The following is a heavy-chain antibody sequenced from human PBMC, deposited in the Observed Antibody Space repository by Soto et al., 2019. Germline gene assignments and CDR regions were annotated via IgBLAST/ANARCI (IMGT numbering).Heavy chain of an antibody. CDR1: GFTFNRDW. CDR3: ARESEDLTSNFDY. J-gene: IGHJ4*02. CDR2: IKQDGSEN. V-gene: IGHV3-7*01. Sequence: GGSLRLSCVASGFTFNRDWMSWVRQAPGKGLEWVANIKQDGSENNYVDSVKGRFTISRDNAKNSLYLQMNSLRAEDTAVYYCARESEDLTSNFDYWGQGTLVTVSS.